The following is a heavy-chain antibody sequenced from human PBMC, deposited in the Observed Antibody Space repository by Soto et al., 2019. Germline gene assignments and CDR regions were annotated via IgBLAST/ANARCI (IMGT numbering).Heavy chain of an antibody. Sequence: GGSLRLSCSASGFSFSTSEMNWVRQAPGKGLEWISYISSIGTTIYYADSVKGRFTISRDNAKNSLYLQMSSLRAEDTAVYYCAKGNSPVTVYWGQGSLVTVSS. V-gene: IGHV3-48*03. CDR1: GFSFSTSE. CDR3: AKGNSPVTVY. J-gene: IGHJ4*02. D-gene: IGHD3-16*02. CDR2: ISSIGTTI.